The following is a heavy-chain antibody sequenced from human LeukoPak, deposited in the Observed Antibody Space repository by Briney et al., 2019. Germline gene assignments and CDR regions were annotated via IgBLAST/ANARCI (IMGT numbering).Heavy chain of an antibody. J-gene: IGHJ4*02. Sequence: PSETLSLTCTVSGGSISSSSYYWGWIRQPPGKGLEWIGSIYYSGSTYYNPSLKSRVTISVDTSKNQFSLKLSSVTAADTAVYYCQALRYFVWSPGNFDYWGQGTLVTVSS. CDR3: QALRYFVWSPGNFDY. CDR2: IYYSGST. V-gene: IGHV4-39*07. D-gene: IGHD3-9*01. CDR1: GGSISSSSYY.